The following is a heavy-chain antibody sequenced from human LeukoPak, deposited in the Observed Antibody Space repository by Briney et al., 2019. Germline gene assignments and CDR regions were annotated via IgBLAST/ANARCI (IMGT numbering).Heavy chain of an antibody. CDR3: ARGGNSRQDH. D-gene: IGHD2/OR15-2a*01. CDR2: INEDGSEK. V-gene: IGHV3-7*04. Sequence: GGSLRLSCGASGLIFSSYWMTWVRQAPGKGLEWVATINEDGSEKYYVDSVKGRFTISRDNAKNSLYLQMNSLRVEDTAVYYCARGGNSRQDHWGQGTLVTVSS. J-gene: IGHJ4*02. CDR1: GLIFSSYW.